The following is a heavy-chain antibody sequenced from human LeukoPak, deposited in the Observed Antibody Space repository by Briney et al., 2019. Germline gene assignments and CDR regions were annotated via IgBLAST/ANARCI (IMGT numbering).Heavy chain of an antibody. CDR1: GYIFTNYC. Sequence: GESLKISCKSAGYIFTNYCIAWVRQMPGTGLEWMGVIYTDDYDTRSSPSFQSRVTISADKSLYPAYLQLSSLRASDTAIYYCERHLYSDGQSGFDYWGQGTLVTVSS. CDR3: ERHLYSDGQSGFDY. V-gene: IGHV5-51*01. D-gene: IGHD4-17*01. CDR2: IYTDDYDT. J-gene: IGHJ4*02.